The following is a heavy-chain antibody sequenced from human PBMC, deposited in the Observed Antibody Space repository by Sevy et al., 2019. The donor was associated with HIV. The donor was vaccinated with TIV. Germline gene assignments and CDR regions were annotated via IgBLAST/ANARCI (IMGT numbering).Heavy chain of an antibody. CDR1: GFTFSSYA. J-gene: IGHJ4*02. CDR3: AKGTITIFGVVITPLDY. V-gene: IGHV3-23*01. Sequence: GGSVRLSCAASGFTFSSYAMSWVRQAPGKGLEWVSAISGSGGSTYYADSVKGRFTISRDNSKNTLYLQMNSLRAEDTAVYYCAKGTITIFGVVITPLDYWGQGTLVTVSS. D-gene: IGHD3-3*01. CDR2: ISGSGGST.